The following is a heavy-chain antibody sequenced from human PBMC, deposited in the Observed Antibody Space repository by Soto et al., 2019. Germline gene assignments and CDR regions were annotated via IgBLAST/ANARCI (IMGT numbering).Heavy chain of an antibody. CDR3: ANRGVIAVAGTGY. CDR1: MFPFSRYS. Sequence: PACCLRISFAASMFPFSRYSMSWVRKAPGKGLEWVSAISGSGGSTYYADSVKGRFTISRDNSKNTRYLQMNSLRAEDTAVYYCANRGVIAVAGTGYWGQGTRVSVSS. J-gene: IGHJ4*02. V-gene: IGHV3-23*01. D-gene: IGHD6-19*01. CDR2: ISGSGGST.